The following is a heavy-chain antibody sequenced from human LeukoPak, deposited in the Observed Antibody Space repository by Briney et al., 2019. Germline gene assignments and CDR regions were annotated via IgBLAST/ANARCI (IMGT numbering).Heavy chain of an antibody. J-gene: IGHJ4*01. D-gene: IGHD3-10*01. CDR1: GYMFSDYY. CDR2: ISHSGSTI. Sequence: GGSLRLSCAASGYMFSDYYMSWIRQTPEKGLEWLSYISHSGSTIYYADSVKGRFTVSRDNAKSSLYLQMNNLRAEDTALYYCATYGSGSGTFFDSWGQGTLVTVSS. V-gene: IGHV3-11*04. CDR3: ATYGSGSGTFFDS.